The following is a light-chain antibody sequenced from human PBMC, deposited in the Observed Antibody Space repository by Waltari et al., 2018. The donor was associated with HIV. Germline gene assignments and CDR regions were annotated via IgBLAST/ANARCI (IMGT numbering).Light chain of an antibody. Sequence: QPVLTQPSSVSASLGSSVHVTCTLSAGYQPNILTWHQHRPGRAPRFLMKVDPSGLFNRGSGLTRRFSASAAGGDRTLTNANLQPEDEADYLCETWDKNGRVFGGGT. CDR1: AGYQPNI. CDR3: ETWDKNGRV. J-gene: IGLJ2*01. CDR2: VDPSGLF. V-gene: IGLV4-60*03.